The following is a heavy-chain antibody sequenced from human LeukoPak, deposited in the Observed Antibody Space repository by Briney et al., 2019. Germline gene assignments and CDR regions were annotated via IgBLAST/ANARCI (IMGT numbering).Heavy chain of an antibody. V-gene: IGHV3-21*01. CDR1: GFTFSSYS. CDR2: ISSSSSYI. Sequence: PGGSLRLSCAASGFTFSSYSMNWVRQAPGKGLEWVSPISSSSSYIYYADSVKGRFTISRDNAKNSLYLQMNSLRAEDTAVYYCARDAALYSSGWKDYWGQGTLVTVSS. CDR3: ARDAALYSSGWKDY. J-gene: IGHJ4*02. D-gene: IGHD6-19*01.